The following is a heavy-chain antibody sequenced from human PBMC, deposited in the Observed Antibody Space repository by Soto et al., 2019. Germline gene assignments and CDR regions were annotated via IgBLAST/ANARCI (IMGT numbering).Heavy chain of an antibody. V-gene: IGHV3-33*01. CDR1: GFTFSSYG. D-gene: IGHD3-10*01. Sequence: GGSLRLSCGASGFTFSSYGMHWVRQAPGKGLEWVAVIWYDGSNKYYADSVKGRFTISRDNSKNTLYLQMNSLRAEDTAVYYCARDSYYYGSGSYYKGAFAIWGQGTMVTVSS. CDR2: IWYDGSNK. J-gene: IGHJ3*02. CDR3: ARDSYYYGSGSYYKGAFAI.